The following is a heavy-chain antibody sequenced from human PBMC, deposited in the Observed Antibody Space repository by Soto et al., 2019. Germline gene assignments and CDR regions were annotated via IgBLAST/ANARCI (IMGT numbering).Heavy chain of an antibody. D-gene: IGHD1-26*01. Sequence: SLRLSAAASGFTFSNYGMHWVRQAPGKGLEWVAIIWHDGNNKYYADSVRGRFIISRDNSKNRLYLQMNSLRAEDTAVYYCASDLVGASDSYGLDVWGQGTPVTVSS. J-gene: IGHJ6*02. CDR3: ASDLVGASDSYGLDV. CDR2: IWHDGNNK. CDR1: GFTFSNYG. V-gene: IGHV3-33*01.